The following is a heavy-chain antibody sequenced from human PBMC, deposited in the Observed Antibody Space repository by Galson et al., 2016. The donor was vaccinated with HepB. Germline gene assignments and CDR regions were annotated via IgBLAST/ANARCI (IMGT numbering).Heavy chain of an antibody. CDR1: GFTFSHYA. D-gene: IGHD3-3*01. Sequence: SLRLSCAASGFTFSHYAMHWVRQAAGQRLEWVAVISHDGTETYYVDSVKGRFTISRDNSRNTVYLQMNSLTVEDTALYFCASPPLYYDFWSGYPWTFFDHWGQGTLVTVSS. CDR3: ASPPLYYDFWSGYPWTFFDH. CDR2: ISHDGTET. V-gene: IGHV3-30-3*01. J-gene: IGHJ4*02.